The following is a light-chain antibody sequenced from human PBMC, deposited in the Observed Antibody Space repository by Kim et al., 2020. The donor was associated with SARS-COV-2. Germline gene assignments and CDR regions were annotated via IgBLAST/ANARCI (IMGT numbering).Light chain of an antibody. Sequence: DIQMTQSPSSLSASVGDRVTITCRASQSISTYLNWYQQKPGKAPNLLIYTASSLQSGVPSRFSGSGSGTDFTLTISSLQPEDFATYYCQQYYSTPRTFGQGTRVEVK. CDR1: QSISTY. J-gene: IGKJ1*01. CDR3: QQYYSTPRT. V-gene: IGKV1-39*01. CDR2: TAS.